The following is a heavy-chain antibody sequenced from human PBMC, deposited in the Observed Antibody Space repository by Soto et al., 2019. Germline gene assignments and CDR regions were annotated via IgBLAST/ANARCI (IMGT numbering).Heavy chain of an antibody. V-gene: IGHV1-18*01. CDR1: GYTFTNYD. D-gene: IGHD3-10*01. J-gene: IGHJ4*02. Sequence: QVQLVQSGAEVKKPGASVKVSCKPSGYTFTNYDISWVRQAPGQGLEWMGWISTSSYLGNKKFAQKFQGRVTMTTDTSTTTAYMELRSLRSDDTAIYYCARTPLGAGTFDFWGQGTLVTVSS. CDR3: ARTPLGAGTFDF. CDR2: ISTSSYLGNK.